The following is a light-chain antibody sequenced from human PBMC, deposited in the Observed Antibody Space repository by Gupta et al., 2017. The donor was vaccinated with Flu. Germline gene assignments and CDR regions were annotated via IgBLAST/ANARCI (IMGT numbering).Light chain of an antibody. CDR3: QSYDTSLGGYV. CDR1: SSNIGADFD. Sequence: VTISCTGSSSNIGADFDVHWYQQLPAPAPQLLIYANDIRPSGVPDRFSASKSGTSASLAITGLQPEDEADYYCQSYDTSLGGYVFGPGTAVTVL. CDR2: AND. V-gene: IGLV1-40*01. J-gene: IGLJ1*01.